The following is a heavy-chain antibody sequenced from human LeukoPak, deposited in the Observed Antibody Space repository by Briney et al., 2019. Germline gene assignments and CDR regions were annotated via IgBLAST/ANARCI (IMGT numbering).Heavy chain of an antibody. CDR2: ISYDGSNK. J-gene: IGHJ6*03. CDR3: AKDSPYYYMDV. CDR1: GFTFSSYG. V-gene: IGHV3-30*18. Sequence: GGSLRLSCAASGFTFSSYGMHWVRQAPGKGLEWVAVISYDGSNKYYADSVKGRFTISRDNSKNTLYLQMNSLRAEDTAVYYCAKDSPYYYMDVWGKGTTVTISS.